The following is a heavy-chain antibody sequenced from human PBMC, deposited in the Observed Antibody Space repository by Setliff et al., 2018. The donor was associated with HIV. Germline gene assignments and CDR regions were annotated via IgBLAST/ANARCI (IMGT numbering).Heavy chain of an antibody. CDR2: VNQRVTS. V-gene: IGHV4-34*01. Sequence: PSETLSLTCAVNSGSFGSYYWSWLRQSPGKGLEWIGEVNQRVTSNYNPSLKSRVTMSVDTSKNQFSLKLSSVTAADTAVYYCASGREAVAGALHFDYWGQGTPVTVSS. D-gene: IGHD6-19*01. CDR1: SGSFGSYY. J-gene: IGHJ4*02. CDR3: ASGREAVAGALHFDY.